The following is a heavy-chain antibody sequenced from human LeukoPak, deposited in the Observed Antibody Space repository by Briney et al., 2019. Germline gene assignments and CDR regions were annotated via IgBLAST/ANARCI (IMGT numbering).Heavy chain of an antibody. D-gene: IGHD5-24*01. CDR3: ARAALQQYFDY. CDR1: GGSFSGYY. J-gene: IGHJ4*02. V-gene: IGHV4-34*01. CDR2: INHSGST. Sequence: SETLSLTCAVYGGSFSGYYWSWIRQPPGKGLEWIGEINHSGSTNYNPSLKRRVTISVDTSKHQFSLKLSSVTAADTAVYYYARAALQQYFDYWGQGSMVTVSS.